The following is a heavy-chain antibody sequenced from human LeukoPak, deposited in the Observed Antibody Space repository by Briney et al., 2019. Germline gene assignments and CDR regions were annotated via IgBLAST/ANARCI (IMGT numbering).Heavy chain of an antibody. Sequence: GGSLRLSCAASGFTFSSYWMSWVRQAPRKGLEGVANLKQDGSEKYYVDSVKGRFTISRDNAKNSLYLQMNSLRAEDTAVYYCASEESSGWRRGAFDIWGQGTMVTVSS. CDR3: ASEESSGWRRGAFDI. D-gene: IGHD6-19*01. J-gene: IGHJ3*02. V-gene: IGHV3-7*01. CDR1: GFTFSSYW. CDR2: LKQDGSEK.